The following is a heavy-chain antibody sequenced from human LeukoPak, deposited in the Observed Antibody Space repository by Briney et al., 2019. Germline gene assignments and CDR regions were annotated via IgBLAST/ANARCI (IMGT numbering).Heavy chain of an antibody. V-gene: IGHV4-38-2*02. CDR2: IYHSGST. CDR3: ARLPTVVTPYFDY. D-gene: IGHD4-23*01. CDR1: GYSISSGYY. Sequence: SETLSLTCTVSGYSISSGYYWGWIRQPPGKGLEWIGSIYHSGSTFYNPSLKGRVAMSVATSKNQFSLKLSSVTAADTAVYYCARLPTVVTPYFDYWGQGTLVTVPS. J-gene: IGHJ4*02.